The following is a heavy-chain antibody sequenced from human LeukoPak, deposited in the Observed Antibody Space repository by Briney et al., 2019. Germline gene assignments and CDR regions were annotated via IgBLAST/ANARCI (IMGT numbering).Heavy chain of an antibody. CDR1: ASTFGDFN. D-gene: IGHD3/OR15-3a*01. Sequence: GGSLRLSCAASASTFGDFNMRWIRQAPGKGLEWVSYISSSGSTIYYADSVKGRFTISRDNAKNSLYLQMNSLRAEDTAVYYCARDRLMIFGLVTYMFDYWGQGTLVTVSS. J-gene: IGHJ4*02. V-gene: IGHV3-11*01. CDR2: ISSSGSTI. CDR3: ARDRLMIFGLVTYMFDY.